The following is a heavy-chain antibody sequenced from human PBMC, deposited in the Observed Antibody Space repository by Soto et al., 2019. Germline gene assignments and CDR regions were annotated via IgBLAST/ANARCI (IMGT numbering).Heavy chain of an antibody. CDR3: ARSRHYGFDY. Sequence: SQTLSLTCVISGDSVSSDSVGWHWIRQSPSRGLEWLGRTYYRSKWYNDYAVSVKSRLTINPDTSKNQFSLHLDSETPEDTAVYYCARSRHYGFDYWGQGTLVTVSS. J-gene: IGHJ4*02. CDR2: TYYRSKWYN. CDR1: GDSVSSDSVG. D-gene: IGHD3-10*01. V-gene: IGHV6-1*01.